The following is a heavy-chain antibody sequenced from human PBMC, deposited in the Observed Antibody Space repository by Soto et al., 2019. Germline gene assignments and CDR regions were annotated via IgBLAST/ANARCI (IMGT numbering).Heavy chain of an antibody. Sequence: EVQLVESGGGLVQPGGSLRLSCAASGLSFNIYWMHWVRQVPGKGLVWLARINSDGGHTIYVDSVKGRFTISRDNAKNTGFLQMDSLRAEDTGVYYWAGGRAGLDVWGQGTTVTVSS. J-gene: IGHJ6*02. CDR3: AGGRAGLDV. CDR1: GLSFNIYW. CDR2: INSDGGHT. V-gene: IGHV3-74*01.